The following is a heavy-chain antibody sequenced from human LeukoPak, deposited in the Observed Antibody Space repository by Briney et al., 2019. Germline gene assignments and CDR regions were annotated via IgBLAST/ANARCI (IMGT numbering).Heavy chain of an antibody. D-gene: IGHD3-22*01. V-gene: IGHV1-2*02. CDR3: ARGDYDSSEVVLGYFDY. J-gene: IGHJ4*02. CDR2: INPNSGGT. CDR1: GYTFTGYY. Sequence: ASVKVSCKASGYTFTGYYMHWVRQAPGQGLEWVGWINPNSGGTNYAQKFQGRVTMTRDTSISTAYMELSRLRSDDTAVYYCARGDYDSSEVVLGYFDYWDQGTLVTVSS.